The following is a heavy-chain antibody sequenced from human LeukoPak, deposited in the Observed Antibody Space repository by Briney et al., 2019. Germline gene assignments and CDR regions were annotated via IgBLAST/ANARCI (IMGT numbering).Heavy chain of an antibody. Sequence: GGSLRLSCAASGFTFSDYYMSWIRQAPGKGLEWVSYISSSGSTIYYADSVKGRFTISRDNAKNSLYLQMNSLRAEDTAVYYCARDRWLQRAPYFDYWGQGTLVTVSS. V-gene: IGHV3-11*01. D-gene: IGHD5-24*01. CDR2: ISSSGSTI. CDR1: GFTFSDYY. J-gene: IGHJ4*02. CDR3: ARDRWLQRAPYFDY.